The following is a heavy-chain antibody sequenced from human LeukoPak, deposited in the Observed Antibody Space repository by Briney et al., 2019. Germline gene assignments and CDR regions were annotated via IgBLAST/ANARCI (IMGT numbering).Heavy chain of an antibody. V-gene: IGHV1-8*01. Sequence: ASVRVSCKASGYTFTSYDINWVRHATGQGLEWMGWMNPNSGNTGYAQKFQGRVTMTRNTSISTAYMELSSLRSEDTAVYYCARGRKYSYGKAPFDYWGQGTLVTVSS. J-gene: IGHJ4*02. D-gene: IGHD5-18*01. CDR1: GYTFTSYD. CDR2: MNPNSGNT. CDR3: ARGRKYSYGKAPFDY.